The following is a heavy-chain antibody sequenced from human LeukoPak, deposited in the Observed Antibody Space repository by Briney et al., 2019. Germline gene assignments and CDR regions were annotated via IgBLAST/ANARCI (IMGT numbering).Heavy chain of an antibody. V-gene: IGHV1-2*02. Sequence: GASVKVSCKASGYTFTGYYMHWVRQAPGQGLEWMGWINPNSGGTNYAQKFQGRVTMTRDTSISTAYMELSRLRSDDTPVYYCASWLIDSSGNNWFDPWGQGTLVTVSS. CDR1: GYTFTGYY. CDR2: INPNSGGT. D-gene: IGHD3-22*01. J-gene: IGHJ5*02. CDR3: ASWLIDSSGNNWFDP.